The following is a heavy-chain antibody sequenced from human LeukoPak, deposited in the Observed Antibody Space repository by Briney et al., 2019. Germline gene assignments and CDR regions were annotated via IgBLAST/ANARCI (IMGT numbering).Heavy chain of an antibody. J-gene: IGHJ4*02. D-gene: IGHD4-17*01. CDR3: ARFRFGDYTKYFDS. Sequence: SGPTLVNPTQTLTLTCTFSGFSLSTSGMCVSWIRQPPGKALEWLARIDWDDDKYYSTSLKTRLTISKDTSKSQVVLTMTNMDPVDTATYYCARFRFGDYTKYFDSWGQGTLVTVSS. CDR1: GFSLSTSGMC. V-gene: IGHV2-70*11. CDR2: IDWDDDK.